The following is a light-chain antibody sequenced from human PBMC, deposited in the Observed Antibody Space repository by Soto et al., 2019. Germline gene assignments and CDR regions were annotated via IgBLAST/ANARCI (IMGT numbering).Light chain of an antibody. CDR3: LQDYTYPLT. CDR2: AAS. CDR1: QGIKND. Sequence: IQMTQSPSSLSASVGDRVTITCRASQGIKNDLGWYQQKPGKAPKLLIYAASSLQSGVPSRFSGSGSGTDFTLTISSMQPDDFATYYCLQDYTYPLTFGQGTKVDXK. V-gene: IGKV1-6*01. J-gene: IGKJ1*01.